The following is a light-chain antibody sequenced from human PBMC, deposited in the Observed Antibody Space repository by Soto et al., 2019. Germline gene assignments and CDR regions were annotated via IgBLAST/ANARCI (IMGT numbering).Light chain of an antibody. Sequence: DIVMTQSPDSLTASLGERATINCKSSQSVLYSSNNKNYLAWYQQKPGQPPKLLIYWASTRESGVPDRFSGSGSGTDFTFTISSLLAEDVAVYYCQQYYSTPRTFGQGTRVEI. CDR3: QQYYSTPRT. V-gene: IGKV4-1*01. CDR1: QSVLYSSNNKNY. J-gene: IGKJ1*01. CDR2: WAS.